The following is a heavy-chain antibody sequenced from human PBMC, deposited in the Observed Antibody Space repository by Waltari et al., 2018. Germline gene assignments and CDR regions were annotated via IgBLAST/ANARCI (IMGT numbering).Heavy chain of an antibody. D-gene: IGHD6-19*01. CDR1: GFTVGNNY. V-gene: IGHV3-53*01. CDR3: ARDPPGVAVSGKG. J-gene: IGHJ4*02. CDR2: IYSGGGI. Sequence: EVQLVESGGGLIQPGGSLRLSGAVSGFTVGNNYMRWVRQAPGKGLEWISLIYSGGGIHYADSVKGRFTISRDSSKNTLYLQMNSLRVEDTAVYYCARDPPGVAVSGKGWGQGTLVTVSS.